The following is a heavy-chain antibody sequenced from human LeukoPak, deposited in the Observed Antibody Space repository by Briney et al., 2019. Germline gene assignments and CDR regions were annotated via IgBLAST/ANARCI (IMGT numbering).Heavy chain of an antibody. D-gene: IGHD3-10*01. CDR1: GGTFSSYA. J-gene: IGHJ5*02. V-gene: IGHV1-24*01. CDR3: ATGLGSSNWFDP. Sequence: ASVKVSCKASGGTFSSYAISWVRQAPGKGLEWMGGFDPEDGETIYAQKFQGRVTMTEDTSTDTAYMELSSLRSEDTAVYYCATGLGSSNWFDPWGQGTLVTVSS. CDR2: FDPEDGET.